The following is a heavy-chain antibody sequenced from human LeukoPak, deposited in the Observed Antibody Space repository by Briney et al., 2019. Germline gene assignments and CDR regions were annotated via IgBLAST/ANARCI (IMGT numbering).Heavy chain of an antibody. Sequence: ASVKVSCKASGYTFTGYYMHWVRQAPGQGLEWMGWINPNSGGTNYAQKFQGRVTMTRDTSISTAYMELSRLRSDDTAVYYCARDGPAAHRTYNWFDPWGQGTLVTVSS. CDR3: ARDGPAAHRTYNWFDP. CDR1: GYTFTGYY. J-gene: IGHJ5*02. V-gene: IGHV1-2*02. CDR2: INPNSGGT. D-gene: IGHD2-2*01.